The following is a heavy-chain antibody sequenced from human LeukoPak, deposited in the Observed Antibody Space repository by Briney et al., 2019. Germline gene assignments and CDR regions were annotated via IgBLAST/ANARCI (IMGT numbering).Heavy chain of an antibody. Sequence: SETLSLTCTVSGGSISSYYWSWIRQPPGKGLEWIGYIYYSGSTNYNPSLKSRVTISVDTSKNQFSLKLSSVTAADTAVYYCARSRSGSLINYYMDVWGKGTTVTVSS. D-gene: IGHD1-26*01. CDR1: GGSISSYY. CDR2: IYYSGST. V-gene: IGHV4-59*01. CDR3: ARSRSGSLINYYMDV. J-gene: IGHJ6*03.